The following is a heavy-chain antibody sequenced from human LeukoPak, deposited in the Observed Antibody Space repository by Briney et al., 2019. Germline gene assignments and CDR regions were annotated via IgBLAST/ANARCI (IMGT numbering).Heavy chain of an antibody. D-gene: IGHD1-26*01. Sequence: GGSLRLSCAASGFTFSSYSMNWVRQAPGKGLEWVSSISSSSSYIYYADSVKGRFTISRDNAKNSLYLQMNSLRAEDTALYYCARVRIVGATLNWFDPWGQGTPVTVSS. V-gene: IGHV3-21*01. J-gene: IGHJ5*02. CDR2: ISSSSSYI. CDR3: ARVRIVGATLNWFDP. CDR1: GFTFSSYS.